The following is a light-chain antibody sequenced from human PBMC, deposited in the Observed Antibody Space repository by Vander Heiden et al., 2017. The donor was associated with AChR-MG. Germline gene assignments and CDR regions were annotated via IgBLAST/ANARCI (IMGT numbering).Light chain of an antibody. V-gene: IGKV1-39*01. Sequence: DIQMTQSPASLSASVGDRVTITCRASQSVSKYLNWYQHKRGKAPRLLIFSASSLQSGVPSRFSGSGSGTDFTLTISRLQPEDFATYYCHQTVSPPWTFGPGTKLEVK. CDR2: SAS. CDR1: QSVSKY. CDR3: HQTVSPPWT. J-gene: IGKJ1*01.